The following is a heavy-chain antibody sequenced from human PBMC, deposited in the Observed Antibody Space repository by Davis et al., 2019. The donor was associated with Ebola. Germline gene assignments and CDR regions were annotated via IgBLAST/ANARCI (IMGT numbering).Heavy chain of an antibody. V-gene: IGHV1-46*01. Sequence: AASVKVSCKASGYTFTSYYMHWVRQAPGQGLEWMGIINPSGGSTSYAQKFQGRVTMTRDTSTSTVYMELSSLRSEDTAVYYCARDYAPYSSSWYGGYGMDVWGQGTTVTVSS. J-gene: IGHJ6*02. D-gene: IGHD6-13*01. CDR2: INPSGGST. CDR3: ARDYAPYSSSWYGGYGMDV. CDR1: GYTFTSYY.